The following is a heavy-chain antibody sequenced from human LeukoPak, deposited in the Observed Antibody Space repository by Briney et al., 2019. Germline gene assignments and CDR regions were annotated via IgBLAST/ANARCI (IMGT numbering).Heavy chain of an antibody. CDR3: AKPLYGSSSPSPNRHNYYGMDV. V-gene: IGHV3-30*18. D-gene: IGHD6-13*01. CDR1: GFTFSSYG. CDR2: ISYDGSNK. J-gene: IGHJ6*04. Sequence: GGSLRLSCAASGFTFSSYGMHWVRQAPGKGLEWVAVISYDGSNKYYADSVKGRFTISRDNSKNTLYLQMNSLRAEDTAVYYCAKPLYGSSSPSPNRHNYYGMDVWGKGTTVTVSS.